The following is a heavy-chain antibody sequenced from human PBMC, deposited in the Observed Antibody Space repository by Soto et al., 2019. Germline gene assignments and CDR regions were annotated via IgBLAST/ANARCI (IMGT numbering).Heavy chain of an antibody. CDR2: ISASGDTV. J-gene: IGHJ6*02. CDR1: GLPSTGFA. D-gene: IGHD3-16*01. Sequence: GGSLRLSCVASGLPSTGFAMNWVRQAPGKGLEWVSYISASGDTVYYPDSVKGRFTISRDNAKNTLYLEMNSLRAEDSAVYYCAGLSVTGGVDVWGQGTTVTVSS. V-gene: IGHV3-48*01. CDR3: AGLSVTGGVDV.